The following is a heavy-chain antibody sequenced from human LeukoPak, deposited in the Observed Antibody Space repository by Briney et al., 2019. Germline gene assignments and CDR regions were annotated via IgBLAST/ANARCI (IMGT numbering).Heavy chain of an antibody. V-gene: IGHV3-72*01. J-gene: IGHJ6*03. Sequence: GGSLRLSCAASGFTFSDHYMDWVRQAPGKGLEWVGRTRNKANSYTTEYAASVKGRFTISRDDSKNSLYLQMNSLKTEDTAVYYCAREQVAARVFSYYYMDVWGKGTTVTVSS. CDR2: TRNKANSYTT. D-gene: IGHD6-6*01. CDR3: AREQVAARVFSYYYMDV. CDR1: GFTFSDHY.